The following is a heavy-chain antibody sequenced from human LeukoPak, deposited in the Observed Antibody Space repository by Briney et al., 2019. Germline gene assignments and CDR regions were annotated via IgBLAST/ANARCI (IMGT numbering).Heavy chain of an antibody. CDR1: GFTVSSND. CDR2: INSGGIT. CDR3: AAVVSLGGYDY. V-gene: IGHV3-53*01. D-gene: IGHD6-13*01. J-gene: IGHJ4*02. Sequence: GGSLRLSCAASGFTVSSNDMSWVRQAPGKGLEWVSVINSGGITYYADSVKGRFTISRDNSKNTLYLQMNSLRDEDTAVYYCAAVVSLGGYDYWGQGTLVTVSS.